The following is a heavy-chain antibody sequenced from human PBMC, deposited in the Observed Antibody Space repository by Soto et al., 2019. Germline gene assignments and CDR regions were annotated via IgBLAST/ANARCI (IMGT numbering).Heavy chain of an antibody. CDR1: GGTSNTYP. CDR2: IIPIFGTS. J-gene: IGHJ4*02. V-gene: IGHV1-69*12. Sequence: QVQQVQSGPEVKKPGSTVKVSCKASGGTSNTYPISWVRQAPGQGLEWMGGIIPIFGTSNYAQKFQGRVTITADVSTSTGYMELSSLRSDDTAVYYCATFEKQQLNYFDSWGQGTLVTVSS. D-gene: IGHD6-13*01. CDR3: ATFEKQQLNYFDS.